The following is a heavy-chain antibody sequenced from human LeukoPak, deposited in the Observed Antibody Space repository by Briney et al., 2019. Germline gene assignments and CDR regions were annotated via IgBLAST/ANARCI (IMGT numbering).Heavy chain of an antibody. CDR3: AKELGYSSG. D-gene: IGHD6-19*01. J-gene: IGHJ4*02. CDR1: GFTLSSYG. Sequence: GGALRLSCAASGFTLSSYGLQGVRRAPGKGREWVEVISYDGSNKYYADSVKGRFTISRDNSKNTLYLQMNSLRAEDTAVYYCAKELGYSSGWGQGTLVTVSS. V-gene: IGHV3-30*18. CDR2: ISYDGSNK.